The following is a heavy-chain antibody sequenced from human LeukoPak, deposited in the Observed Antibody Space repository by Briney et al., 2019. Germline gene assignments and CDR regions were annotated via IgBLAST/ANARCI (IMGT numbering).Heavy chain of an antibody. CDR1: GYTFTSYG. CDR3: ARDGAVAGQFDY. Sequence: ASVKVSCKASGYTFTSYGISWVRQAPGQGLEWMGWISAYNGNTNYAQNLQGRVTMTTDTSTSTAYMELRSLRFDDTVVYYCARDGAVAGQFDYWGQGTLVTVSS. CDR2: ISAYNGNT. J-gene: IGHJ4*02. D-gene: IGHD6-19*01. V-gene: IGHV1-18*01.